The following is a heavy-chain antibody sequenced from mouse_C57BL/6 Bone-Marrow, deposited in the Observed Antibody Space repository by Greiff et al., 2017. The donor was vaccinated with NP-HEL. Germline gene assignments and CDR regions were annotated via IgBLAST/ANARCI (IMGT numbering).Heavy chain of an antibody. J-gene: IGHJ1*03. Sequence: QVQLKQPGASLFHPGASVKLSCKASGYTFPRSCLPLFPPLPGLFLSFLFLLDPPSGGTKYNEKFKSKATLTVDKPSSTAYMQLSSLTSEDSAVYYCARNPYYYGSSWWYFDVWGTGTTVTVSS. CDR2: LDPPSGGT. V-gene: IGHV1-72*01. CDR3: ARNPYYYGSSWWYFDV. D-gene: IGHD1-1*01. CDR1: GYTFPRSC.